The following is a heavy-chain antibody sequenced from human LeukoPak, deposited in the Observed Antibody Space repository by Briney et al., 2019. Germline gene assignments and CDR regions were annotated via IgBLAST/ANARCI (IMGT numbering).Heavy chain of an antibody. Sequence: GGSLRLSCAASGFMFSTYWMSWVRQAPGKGLEWVANINQDGSEKYYVDSVMGRFTISRDNAKNSLYLQMSSLRAEDTAVYYCARVRSGSYLYFFDYWGQGTLVTVSS. V-gene: IGHV3-7*05. D-gene: IGHD3-10*01. CDR1: GFMFSTYW. CDR3: ARVRSGSYLYFFDY. CDR2: INQDGSEK. J-gene: IGHJ4*02.